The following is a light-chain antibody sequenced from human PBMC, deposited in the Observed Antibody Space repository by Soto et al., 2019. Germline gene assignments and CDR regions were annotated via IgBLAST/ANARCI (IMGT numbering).Light chain of an antibody. Sequence: EIVMTQSPATLSVSPGERATLSCRASQSVSSNLAWYQQKPGQAPRLLIYGASTRATGIPVRFSGSGSGTEFTLTISSLQSEDFAVYYCQQYNNWPAFGGGTEVEIK. CDR3: QQYNNWPA. J-gene: IGKJ4*01. CDR1: QSVSSN. V-gene: IGKV3-15*01. CDR2: GAS.